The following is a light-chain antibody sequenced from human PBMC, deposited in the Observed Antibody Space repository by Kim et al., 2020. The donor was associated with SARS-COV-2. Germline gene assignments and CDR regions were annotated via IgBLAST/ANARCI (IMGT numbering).Light chain of an antibody. CDR3: QSYDNRNPWV. J-gene: IGLJ3*02. CDR1: SGSIASNY. V-gene: IGLV6-57*01. Sequence: LTQPHSVSESPGKTVTISCTRTSGSIASNYVQWYQQRPGSSPSIVIFGDNQRPSGVPDRFSGSVDRSSNSASLTISGLKAEDEADYYCQSYDNRNPWVFGGGTKLTVL. CDR2: GDN.